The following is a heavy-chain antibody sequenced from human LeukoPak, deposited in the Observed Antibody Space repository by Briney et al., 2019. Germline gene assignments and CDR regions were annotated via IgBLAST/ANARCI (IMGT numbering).Heavy chain of an antibody. J-gene: IGHJ1*01. D-gene: IGHD3-3*01. V-gene: IGHV4-39*01. CDR1: GGSISSSSYY. Sequence: KPSETLSLTCTVSGGSISSSSYYWGWIRQPPGKGLEWIGSIYYSGGTYYNPSLKSRVTISVDTSKNQFSLKLSSVTAADTAVYYCARQFLSGGILWGQGTLVTVSS. CDR3: ARQFLSGGIL. CDR2: IYYSGGT.